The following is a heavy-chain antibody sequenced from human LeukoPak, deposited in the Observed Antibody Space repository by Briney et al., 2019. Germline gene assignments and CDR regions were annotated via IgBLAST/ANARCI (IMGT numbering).Heavy chain of an antibody. J-gene: IGHJ4*02. CDR1: GFTFSSYT. Sequence: GRSLRLSCAASGFTFSSYTIHWVRQTPGTGLEWVAVISSDGTNIYYTDSVKGRFTISRDNSKNTLYLQMNSLRADDTAVYYCARDLDSYGSYWGQGTLVTVSS. V-gene: IGHV3-30*14. D-gene: IGHD5-18*01. CDR3: ARDLDSYGSY. CDR2: ISSDGTNI.